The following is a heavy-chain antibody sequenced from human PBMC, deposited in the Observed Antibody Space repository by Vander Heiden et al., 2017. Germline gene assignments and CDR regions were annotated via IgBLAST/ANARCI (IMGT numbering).Heavy chain of an antibody. Sequence: VQLLESGGGLVQPGGSLRLSCAASGFTFSGYAMSWVGQAPGKGLEWVSGISGSGGSTYYADSVKGRFTISRDNSKNTLYLQMNSLRAEDTAVYYCAKVAGFWSGYAGDYWGQGTLVTVSS. V-gene: IGHV3-23*01. CDR1: GFTFSGYA. CDR3: AKVAGFWSGYAGDY. D-gene: IGHD3-3*01. J-gene: IGHJ4*02. CDR2: ISGSGGST.